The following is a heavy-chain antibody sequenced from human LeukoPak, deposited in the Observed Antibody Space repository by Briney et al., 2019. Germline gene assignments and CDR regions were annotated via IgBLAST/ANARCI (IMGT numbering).Heavy chain of an antibody. CDR1: GGSFSGYY. J-gene: IGHJ5*02. V-gene: IGHV4-34*01. CDR2: INHSGST. CDR3: ARDIGGYDFWSGYYPCWFDP. D-gene: IGHD3-3*01. Sequence: SETLSLTCAVYGGSFSGYYRSWIRQPPGKGLEWIGEINHSGSTNYNPSLKSRVTISVDTSKNQFSLKLSSVTAADTAVYYCARDIGGYDFWSGYYPCWFDPWGQGTLVTVSS.